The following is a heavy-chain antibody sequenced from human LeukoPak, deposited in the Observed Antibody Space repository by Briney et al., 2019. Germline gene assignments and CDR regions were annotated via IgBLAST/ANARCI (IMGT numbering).Heavy chain of an antibody. D-gene: IGHD6-19*01. CDR1: GFTFRNHG. V-gene: IGHV3-30*03. CDR2: ISYDGNNK. CDR3: ARDFSPYTNGWYAGY. Sequence: GGSLRLSCAASGFTFRNHGMSWVRQAPGKGLEWVAVISYDGNNKYYADSVRGRFTISRDNSKDTLYLQMNSLRAGDTAVYYCARDFSPYTNGWYAGYWGQGTLVTVSS. J-gene: IGHJ4*02.